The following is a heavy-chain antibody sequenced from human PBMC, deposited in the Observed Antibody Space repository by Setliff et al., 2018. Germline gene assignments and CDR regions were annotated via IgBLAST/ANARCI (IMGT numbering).Heavy chain of an antibody. V-gene: IGHV4-59*02. CDR1: GGSVSTYY. CDR3: ARGGTFRYFDY. CDR2: VYYSGIA. D-gene: IGHD5-12*01. Sequence: SETLSLTCTVSGGSVSTYYWSWIRQPPGKGLEWIGYVYYSGIANYSPSLKSRLTISVDTSKNQFSLKLRSVTAADTAVYYCARGGTFRYFDYWGQGTPVTVSS. J-gene: IGHJ4*02.